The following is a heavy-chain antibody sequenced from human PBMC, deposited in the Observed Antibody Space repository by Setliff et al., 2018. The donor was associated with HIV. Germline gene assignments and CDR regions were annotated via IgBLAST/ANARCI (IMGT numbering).Heavy chain of an antibody. CDR1: GGSISSSSYY. V-gene: IGHV4-39*07. D-gene: IGHD3-22*01. CDR3: ARGSRWARASKIDSSGYYLVY. Sequence: SETLSLTCTVSGGSISSSSYYWGWIRQPPGKGLEWIGSIYYSGSTYYTPSLKSRVTISVDTSKNQFSLKLSSVTAADTAVYYCARGSRWARASKIDSSGYYLVYWGQGTLVTVSS. CDR2: IYYSGST. J-gene: IGHJ4*02.